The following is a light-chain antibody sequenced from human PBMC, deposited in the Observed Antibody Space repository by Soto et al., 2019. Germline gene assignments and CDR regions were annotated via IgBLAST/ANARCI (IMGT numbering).Light chain of an antibody. CDR1: SSNIGAGYD. J-gene: IGLJ3*02. CDR3: QSYDSSLSGWV. Sequence: QAVVTQPPSVSGAPGQRVTISCTGSSSNIGAGYDVHWYQQLPGAAPKLVIYVNGDRPSGVPERFSGSKSGTSASLAIAGLQAEDEAEYYCQSYDSSLSGWVFGGGTKLTVL. CDR2: VNG. V-gene: IGLV1-40*01.